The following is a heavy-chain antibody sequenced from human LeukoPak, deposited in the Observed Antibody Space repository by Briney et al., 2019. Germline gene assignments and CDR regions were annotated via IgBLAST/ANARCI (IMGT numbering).Heavy chain of an antibody. D-gene: IGHD2-2*01. CDR2: IKQDGSEK. J-gene: IGHJ4*02. V-gene: IGHV3-7*01. CDR3: ARDPEDIVVNVLGTTLDY. CDR1: GFTFSSYE. Sequence: GGSLRLSCAASGFTFSSYEMNWVRQAPGKGLEWVANIKQDGSEKYYVDSVKGRFTISRDNAKNSLYLQMNSLRAEDTAVYYCARDPEDIVVNVLGTTLDYWGRGTLVTVSS.